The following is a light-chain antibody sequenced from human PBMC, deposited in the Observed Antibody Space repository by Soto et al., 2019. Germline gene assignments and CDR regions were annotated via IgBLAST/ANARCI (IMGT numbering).Light chain of an antibody. V-gene: IGLV2-14*01. CDR1: SGDVGGYDY. J-gene: IGLJ1*01. Sequence: QSALTQPASVSGSPGQSIAISCTGTSGDVGGYDYVSWYQQHPDKAPKLMIYEVTKRPSWVSNRFSGSKSGNTASLTISGLQPEDEADYYCSSHTSGSTRVFXSGTKVTV. CDR2: EVT. CDR3: SSHTSGSTRV.